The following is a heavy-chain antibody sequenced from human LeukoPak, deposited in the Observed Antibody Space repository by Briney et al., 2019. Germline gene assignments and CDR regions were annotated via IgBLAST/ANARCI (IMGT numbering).Heavy chain of an antibody. J-gene: IGHJ4*02. CDR2: INPNSGGT. Sequence: GASVKVSCRASGSTFTGYYMHWVRQAPGQGLEWMGWINPNSGGTNYAQKFQGRVTMTRDTSISTAYMELSRLRSDDTAVYYCAREGEEMATITGFDYWGQGTLVTVSS. CDR1: GSTFTGYY. D-gene: IGHD5-24*01. V-gene: IGHV1-2*02. CDR3: AREGEEMATITGFDY.